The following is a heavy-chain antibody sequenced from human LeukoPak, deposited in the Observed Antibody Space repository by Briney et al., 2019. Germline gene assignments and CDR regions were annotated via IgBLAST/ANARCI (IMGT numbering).Heavy chain of an antibody. CDR2: IKSKTDGGTT. CDR1: GFTFSNAW. CDR3: LYGDYDYYYYGMDV. D-gene: IGHD4-17*01. V-gene: IGHV3-15*01. Sequence: PGGSLRLSCAASGFTFSNAWMSWVRQAPGKGLEWVGRIKSKTDGGTTDYAAPVKGRFTISRDDSKNTLYLQMNSLKTEDTAVYCCLYGDYDYYYYGMDVWGQGTTVTVSS. J-gene: IGHJ6*02.